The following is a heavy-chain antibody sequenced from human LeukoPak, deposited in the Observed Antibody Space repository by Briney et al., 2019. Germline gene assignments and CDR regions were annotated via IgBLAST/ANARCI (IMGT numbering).Heavy chain of an antibody. Sequence: SVKVSCKASGGTFSSYAISWVRQAPGHGLEWMGRIIPIFGTANYAQKFQGRVTITTDESTSTAYMELSSLRSEDTAVYYCASYYDSSGYYYIAFDIWGQGTMVTVSS. CDR2: IIPIFGTA. J-gene: IGHJ3*02. CDR3: ASYYDSSGYYYIAFDI. D-gene: IGHD3-22*01. V-gene: IGHV1-69*05. CDR1: GGTFSSYA.